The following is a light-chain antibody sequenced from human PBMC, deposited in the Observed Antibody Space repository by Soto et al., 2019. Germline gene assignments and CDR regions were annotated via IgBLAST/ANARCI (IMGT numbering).Light chain of an antibody. Sequence: QSVLTQPASVSGSPGQSITISCTGTSSDVGSYNLVSWYQQHPGKAPKLMIYEGNERPSGVSNRFSGSKSGNTASLTISGLQAEDEADYYCCSYAGSSTWVFGGGTKLTV. CDR2: EGN. J-gene: IGLJ3*02. V-gene: IGLV2-23*01. CDR1: SSDVGSYNL. CDR3: CSYAGSSTWV.